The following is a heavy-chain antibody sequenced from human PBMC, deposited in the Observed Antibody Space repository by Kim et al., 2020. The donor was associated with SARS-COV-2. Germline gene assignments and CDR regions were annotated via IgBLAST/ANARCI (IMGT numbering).Heavy chain of an antibody. V-gene: IGHV4-59*01. CDR3: ARVSIDYVSVDY. J-gene: IGHJ4*02. D-gene: IGHD3-10*01. Sequence: NYNPSLKSRVTISVDTSKNQFSLKLSSVTAADTAVYYCARVSIDYVSVDYWGQGTLVTVSS.